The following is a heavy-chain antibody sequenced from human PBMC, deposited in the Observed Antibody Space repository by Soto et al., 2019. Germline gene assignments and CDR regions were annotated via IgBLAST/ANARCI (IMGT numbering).Heavy chain of an antibody. Sequence: PGESLKISCKGSGYSFTSYWISWVRQMPGKGLEWMGRIDPSDSYTNYSPSFQGHVTISADKSISTAYLQWSSLKASDTAMYYCVSFTMIVVGDAFDIWGQGTMVTVSS. V-gene: IGHV5-10-1*01. CDR3: VSFTMIVVGDAFDI. J-gene: IGHJ3*02. CDR1: GYSFTSYW. CDR2: IDPSDSYT. D-gene: IGHD3-22*01.